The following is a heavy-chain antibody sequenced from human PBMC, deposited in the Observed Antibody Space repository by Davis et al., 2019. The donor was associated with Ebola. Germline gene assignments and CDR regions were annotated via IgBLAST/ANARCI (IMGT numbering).Heavy chain of an antibody. V-gene: IGHV1-8*01. D-gene: IGHD3-22*01. CDR1: GYTFSYYD. CDR2: MNPTNGNT. CDR3: VRGARDNYDSSGYYFDN. J-gene: IGHJ4*02. Sequence: ASVKVSCKASGYTFSYYDINWLRQATGQGLEWMGWMNPTNGNTGYAQKFQGRVTMTRDPSISTAYMELSSLRSEDSAVYYCVRGARDNYDSSGYYFDNWGQGALVIVSS.